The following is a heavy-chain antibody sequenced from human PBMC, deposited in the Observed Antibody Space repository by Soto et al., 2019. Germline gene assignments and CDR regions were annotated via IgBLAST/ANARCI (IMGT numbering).Heavy chain of an antibody. V-gene: IGHV1-18*01. CDR2: ISAYNGNT. Sequence: GASVKVSCKASGYTFTSYGISWVRQAPGQGLEWMGWISAYNGNTNYAQKLQGRVTMTTDTSTSTAYMELRSLRSDDTAVYYCARDEEAYDILTGLLGWFDPWGQGTLVTVSS. CDR1: GYTFTSYG. J-gene: IGHJ5*02. CDR3: ARDEEAYDILTGLLGWFDP. D-gene: IGHD3-9*01.